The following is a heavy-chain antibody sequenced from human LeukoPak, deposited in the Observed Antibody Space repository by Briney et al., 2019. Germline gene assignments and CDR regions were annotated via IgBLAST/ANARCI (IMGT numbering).Heavy chain of an antibody. Sequence: GGSLRLSCAASGFTFSSYGMHWVRQAPGKGLEWVANIKQDGSEKYYVDSVKGRFTISRDNAKNSLYLQMNSPRAEDTAVYYCARATDSGWPYYFDYWGQGTLVTVSS. CDR1: GFTFSSYG. V-gene: IGHV3-7*01. CDR2: IKQDGSEK. D-gene: IGHD6-19*01. J-gene: IGHJ4*02. CDR3: ARATDSGWPYYFDY.